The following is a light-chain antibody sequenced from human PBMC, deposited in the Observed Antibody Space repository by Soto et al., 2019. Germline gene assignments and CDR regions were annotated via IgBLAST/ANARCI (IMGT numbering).Light chain of an antibody. J-gene: IGLJ3*02. Sequence: QPVLTQPPSVSGAPGQRVTISCTGSSSNIGAGYDVHWYQQLPGTAPKLLIYGNSIRPSGIPDRLSGSKSGTSASLAITGLQAEDEADYYCQSYDSSLSGWVFRGGTKLTVL. CDR3: QSYDSSLSGWV. V-gene: IGLV1-40*01. CDR2: GNS. CDR1: SSNIGAGYD.